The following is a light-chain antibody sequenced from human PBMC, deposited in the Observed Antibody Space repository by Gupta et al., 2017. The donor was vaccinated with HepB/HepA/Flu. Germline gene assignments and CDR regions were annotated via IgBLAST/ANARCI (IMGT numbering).Light chain of an antibody. V-gene: IGKV3-20*01. CDR2: GAS. CDR1: QSVSSSY. CDR3: QQDSNSPRT. J-gene: IGKJ1*01. Sequence: EIVLTQSPGTLSLSPGERATLSCRASQSVSSSYLAWYRQKPGQAPRLLIYGASSRATGIPDRFSGSGSGTVFTLTISRLEPEDFAVYYCQQDSNSPRTFGQGTKVEIK.